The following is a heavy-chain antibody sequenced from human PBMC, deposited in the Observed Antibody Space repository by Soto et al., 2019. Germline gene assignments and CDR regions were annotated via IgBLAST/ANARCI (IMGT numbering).Heavy chain of an antibody. V-gene: IGHV4-34*01. CDR1: GGSFSGYY. J-gene: IGHJ5*02. Sequence: QVQLQQWGAGLLKPSETLSLTCAVYGGSFSGYYWSWIRQPPGKGLEWIGEINHSGSTNYNPSLKSRVTISVDTSKNQFSLKLSSVTAADTAVYYCARGAIFGVVIMRFDPWGQGTLVTVSS. CDR2: INHSGST. D-gene: IGHD3-3*01. CDR3: ARGAIFGVVIMRFDP.